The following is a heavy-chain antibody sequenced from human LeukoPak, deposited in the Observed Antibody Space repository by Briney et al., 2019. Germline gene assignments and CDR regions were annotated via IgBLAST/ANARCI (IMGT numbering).Heavy chain of an antibody. CDR2: IYYSGST. Sequence: SETLSLTCTVSGGSISSYYWSRIRQPPGKGLEWIGYIYYSGSTNYNPSLRSRVTISVDTSKNQVSLKVHYVTAADTAVYYCARSLSGLRFEQHWFDPWGQGTLVTVSS. J-gene: IGHJ5*02. V-gene: IGHV4-59*01. CDR1: GGSISSYY. D-gene: IGHD1/OR15-1a*01. CDR3: ARSLSGLRFEQHWFDP.